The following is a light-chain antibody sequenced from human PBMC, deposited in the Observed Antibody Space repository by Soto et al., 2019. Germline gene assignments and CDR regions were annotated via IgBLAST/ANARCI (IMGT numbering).Light chain of an antibody. CDR2: DTS. Sequence: EIVLTQSPATLSLSPGERATLSCRASQSIGSYLAWYQQKPGQAPRLLIYDTSNRATGIPARFSGSGSGTDFTLTISSLEPEDFALYYCQQRSDWSPRFTFGPGTKVDIK. CDR3: QQRSDWSPRFT. J-gene: IGKJ3*01. V-gene: IGKV3-11*01. CDR1: QSIGSY.